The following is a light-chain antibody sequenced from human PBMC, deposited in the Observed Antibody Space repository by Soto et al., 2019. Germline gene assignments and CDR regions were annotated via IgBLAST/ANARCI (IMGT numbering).Light chain of an antibody. CDR3: QQYNNWPQT. Sequence: ETMMTQSPDTLSVSLGERATLSCRASQSLRSSLAWYQQKPGQAPRLLIYDAYTRATGIQARFSGSGSGTDFTLTISGLQSEDFAVYYCQQYNNWPQTFGQGTKVDI. CDR1: QSLRSS. V-gene: IGKV3-15*01. J-gene: IGKJ1*01. CDR2: DAY.